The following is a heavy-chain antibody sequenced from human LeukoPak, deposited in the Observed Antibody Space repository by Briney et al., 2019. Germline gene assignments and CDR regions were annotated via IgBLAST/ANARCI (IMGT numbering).Heavy chain of an antibody. D-gene: IGHD3-9*01. Sequence: GGSLRLSCAASGFTFRKYAMSWVRQAPGRGLEWVSAIAASDDSTYYAVSVKGRFTISIDISRNTVYLQMNSLRAEDTAVYYCANFLTGYTIPNYFDSWGQGILVTVSS. CDR2: IAASDDST. CDR1: GFTFRKYA. V-gene: IGHV3-23*01. CDR3: ANFLTGYTIPNYFDS. J-gene: IGHJ4*02.